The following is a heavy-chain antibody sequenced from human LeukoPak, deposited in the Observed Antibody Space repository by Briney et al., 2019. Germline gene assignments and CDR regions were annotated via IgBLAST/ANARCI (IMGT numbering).Heavy chain of an antibody. CDR2: IIPIFGTA. D-gene: IGHD2-2*02. V-gene: IGHV1-69*01. CDR1: A. J-gene: IGHJ4*02. CDR3: ARDATRDCSSTSCYTEED. Sequence: AIXXXRQAPGQGXXWMGXIIPIFGTANYAQKFQGRVTITADESTSTAYMELSSLRSEDTAVYYCARDATRDCSSTSCYTEEDWGQGTLVTVSS.